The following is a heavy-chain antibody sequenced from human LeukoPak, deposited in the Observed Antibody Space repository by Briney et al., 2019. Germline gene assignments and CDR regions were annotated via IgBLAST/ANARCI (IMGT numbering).Heavy chain of an antibody. Sequence: GGSLRLSCAASGFTFSSYAMSWVRQAPGKGLVWVSRINTDGSSTSYADSVKGRFTISRDNAKNTLYLQMNSLRAEDTAVYYCARVSSSSWWALDYWGQGTLVTVSS. D-gene: IGHD6-13*01. CDR1: GFTFSSYA. CDR3: ARVSSSSWWALDY. V-gene: IGHV3-74*01. J-gene: IGHJ4*02. CDR2: INTDGSST.